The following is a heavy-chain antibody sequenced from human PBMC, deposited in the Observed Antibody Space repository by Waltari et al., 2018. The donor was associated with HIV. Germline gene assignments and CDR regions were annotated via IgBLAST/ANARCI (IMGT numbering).Heavy chain of an antibody. J-gene: IGHJ6*02. CDR1: GFTFSSYA. D-gene: IGHD3-10*01. CDR2: ISGRGGST. CDR3: AKDPTLLGPVVMVRGVIDYGMDV. Sequence: EAQLLESGGGLVQPGGSLRLSCAASGFTFSSYAMSWVRPAPGKGLEWVSAISGRGGSTYYADSVKGRFTISRDNSKNTLYLQMNSLRAEDTAVYYCAKDPTLLGPVVMVRGVIDYGMDVWGQGTTVTVSS. V-gene: IGHV3-23*01.